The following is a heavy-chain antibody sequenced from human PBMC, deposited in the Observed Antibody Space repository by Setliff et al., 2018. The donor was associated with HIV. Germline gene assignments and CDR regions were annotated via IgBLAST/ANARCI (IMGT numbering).Heavy chain of an antibody. Sequence: SETLSLTCRVSGGSIRSDNYYWAWIRQPPGKRLEWIACIHHTGGTYYNPSLKSRVTISVDTSKDQFSLKLRSLTATDTAIYHCARSMRYFYDTSGFSWFDPWGQGTLVTVSS. V-gene: IGHV4-39*01. D-gene: IGHD3-22*01. CDR2: IHHTGGT. J-gene: IGHJ5*02. CDR3: ARSMRYFYDTSGFSWFDP. CDR1: GGSIRSDNYY.